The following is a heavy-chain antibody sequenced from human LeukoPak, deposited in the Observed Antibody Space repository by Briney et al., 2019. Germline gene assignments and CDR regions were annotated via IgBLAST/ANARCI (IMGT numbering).Heavy chain of an antibody. CDR3: ARQISDYYYYYMDV. D-gene: IGHD2/OR15-2a*01. J-gene: IGHJ6*03. V-gene: IGHV4-39*01. CDR2: IYDSGNE. Sequence: SETLSLTCTVSGGSISTSAFYWGWIRQPPGKGLGWIGSIYDSGNEFYNPSLKSRVTISADTSKNQFSLKLNSVTAADTAMYYCARQISDYYYYYMDVWGEGITVTVSS. CDR1: GGSISTSAFY.